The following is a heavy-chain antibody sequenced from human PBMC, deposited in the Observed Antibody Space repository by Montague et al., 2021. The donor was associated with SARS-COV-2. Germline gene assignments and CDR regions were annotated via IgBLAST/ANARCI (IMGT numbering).Heavy chain of an antibody. D-gene: IGHD5-18*01. CDR3: AREGGRIQLWLRGDDAFNI. Sequence: TLSLTCTVSGGSISDGGYSWTWIRQPPGKGLERIGYVYYSGSTFYNPSLKSRITISVDTSKNQFSLKLSSVTAADTAVYYCAREGGRIQLWLRGDDAFNIWGQGTLVTVSS. J-gene: IGHJ3*02. CDR2: VYYSGST. CDR1: GGSISDGGYS. V-gene: IGHV4-31*03.